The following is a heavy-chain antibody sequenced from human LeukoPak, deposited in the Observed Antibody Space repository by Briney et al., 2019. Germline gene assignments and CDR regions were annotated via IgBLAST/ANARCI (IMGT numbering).Heavy chain of an antibody. J-gene: IGHJ5*02. CDR2: ISYDGSNK. V-gene: IGHV3-30*04. CDR1: GFTFSNYA. CDR3: AKDRRFSTSLPSTPWFDP. D-gene: IGHD2-2*01. Sequence: GRSLRLSCAASGFTFSNYAIHWVRQAPGKGLEWVAVISYDGSNKYYADSVKGRFTISRDNSKNTLYLQMNSLRAEDTAVYYCAKDRRFSTSLPSTPWFDPWGQGTLVTVSS.